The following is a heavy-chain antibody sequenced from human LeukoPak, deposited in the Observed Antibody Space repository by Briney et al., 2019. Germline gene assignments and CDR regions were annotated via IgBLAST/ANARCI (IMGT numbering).Heavy chain of an antibody. V-gene: IGHV4-39*07. CDR1: GGSISSSYNY. Sequence: SETLSLTCAVSGGSISSSYNYWGWIRQPPGKGLEWIGNIYYSGSTYYNPSLKSRVTISVDTSKNQFSLKLSSVTAADTAVYYCARRVTMVRGVINYYYYYYMDVWGKGTTVTISS. CDR3: ARRVTMVRGVINYYYYYYMDV. CDR2: IYYSGST. J-gene: IGHJ6*03. D-gene: IGHD3-10*01.